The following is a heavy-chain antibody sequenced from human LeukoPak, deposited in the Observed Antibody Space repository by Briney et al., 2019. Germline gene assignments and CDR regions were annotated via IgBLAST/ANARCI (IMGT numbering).Heavy chain of an antibody. J-gene: IGHJ4*02. D-gene: IGHD3-9*01. CDR2: IYHSGST. CDR3: ARHRAGYHLDW. Sequence: SETLSLTCTVSGYSISSGYYWGWIRQPPGKGLEWIGSIYHSGSTYYNPSLKSRVTISVDTSKNHFSLKLNSVTAADTAVYYCARHRAGYHLDWWGQGTLVTVSS. V-gene: IGHV4-38-2*02. CDR1: GYSISSGYY.